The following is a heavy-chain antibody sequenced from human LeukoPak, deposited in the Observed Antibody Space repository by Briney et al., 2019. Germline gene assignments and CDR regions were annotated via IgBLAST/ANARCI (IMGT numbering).Heavy chain of an antibody. D-gene: IGHD6-19*01. Sequence: SETLSLTCTVSGGSISSGDYYWSWIRQPPGKGLKWIGYIYYSGSTYYNPSLKSRVTISVDTSKNQFSLKLSSVTAADTAVYYCARDGLAVAGTDLDYWGQGTLVTVSS. CDR3: ARDGLAVAGTDLDY. CDR1: GGSISSGDYY. J-gene: IGHJ4*02. V-gene: IGHV4-30-4*08. CDR2: IYYSGST.